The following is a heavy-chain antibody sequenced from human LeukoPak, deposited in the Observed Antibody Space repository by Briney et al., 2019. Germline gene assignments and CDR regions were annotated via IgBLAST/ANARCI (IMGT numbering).Heavy chain of an antibody. D-gene: IGHD6-6*01. Sequence: SETLSLTCAVYGGSFSGYYWSWIRQPPGKGLEWIGEINHSGSTNYNPSLKSRVTISVDTSKTQFSLKLSSVTAADTAVYYCSAARPEGDAFDIWGQGTMVTVSS. CDR2: INHSGST. CDR1: GGSFSGYY. J-gene: IGHJ3*02. V-gene: IGHV4-34*01. CDR3: SAARPEGDAFDI.